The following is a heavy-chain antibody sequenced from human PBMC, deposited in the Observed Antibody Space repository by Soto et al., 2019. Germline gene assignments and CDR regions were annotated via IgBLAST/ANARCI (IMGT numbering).Heavy chain of an antibody. CDR1: GYTFTSYD. CDR2: MNHNSGNT. J-gene: IGHJ5*02. CDR3: ARASGRAARRQAGKGDWFDP. D-gene: IGHD6-6*01. Sequence: QVQLVQSGAEVKKPGASVKVSCKASGYTFTSYDINWVRQDTGQGLEWKGWMNHNSGNTGYAQKYQCRITMTRNTSISKAYMELSSLRCEDRAVYYGARASGRAARRQAGKGDWFDPWGQGTLVTVSS. V-gene: IGHV1-8*01.